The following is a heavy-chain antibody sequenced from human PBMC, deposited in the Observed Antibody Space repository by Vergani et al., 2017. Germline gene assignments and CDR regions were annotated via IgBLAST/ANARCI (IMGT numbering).Heavy chain of an antibody. CDR2: INPAYSDT. Sequence: EVELVQSGPEMRKPGESLKISCKGSEYSFGNYWIGWVRQMPGKGLEWMGIINPAYSDTRYSPSFQGQVTISADKSISTAFLQWDSLKASDPALYYCARHTTYTDSWGQGTLVTVSS. D-gene: IGHD1-1*01. J-gene: IGHJ4*02. V-gene: IGHV5-51*01. CDR1: EYSFGNYW. CDR3: ARHTTYTDS.